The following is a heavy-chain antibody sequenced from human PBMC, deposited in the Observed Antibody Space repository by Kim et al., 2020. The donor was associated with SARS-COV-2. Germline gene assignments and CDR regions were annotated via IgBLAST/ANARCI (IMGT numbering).Heavy chain of an antibody. Sequence: GGSLRLSCEASGFTLTNYWMNWVRQGPEKGLVWVSRSNSDGSVTHYADSVKGRFTISRDNAKNTLFLQLNSLGGEDTAIYYCARGSFQQGFDPWGQGTLVTVSS. CDR2: SNSDGSVT. CDR3: ARGSFQQGFDP. V-gene: IGHV3-74*01. J-gene: IGHJ5*02. CDR1: GFTLTNYW. D-gene: IGHD6-13*01.